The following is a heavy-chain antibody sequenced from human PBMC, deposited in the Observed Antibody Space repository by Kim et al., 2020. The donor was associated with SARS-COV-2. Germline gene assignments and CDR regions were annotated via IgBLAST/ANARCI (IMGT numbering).Heavy chain of an antibody. CDR1: GFTFSSYA. CDR2: ISGSGGST. CDR3: AKDREYYYDSSGYGFDP. Sequence: GGSLRLSCAASGFTFSSYAMSWVRQAPGKGLEWVSAISGSGGSTYYADSVKGRFTISIDNSKNTLYLQMNSLRAEDTAVYYCAKDREYYYDSSGYGFDPWGQGTLVTVSS. J-gene: IGHJ5*02. D-gene: IGHD3-22*01. V-gene: IGHV3-23*01.